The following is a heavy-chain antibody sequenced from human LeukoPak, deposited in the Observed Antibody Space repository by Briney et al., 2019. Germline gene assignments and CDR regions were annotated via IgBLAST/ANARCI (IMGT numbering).Heavy chain of an antibody. V-gene: IGHV1-2*02. D-gene: IGHD3-9*01. CDR1: GYTFTGYY. Sequence: ASVKVSCKASGYTFTGYYMHWVRQAPGQGLEWTGWINPNSGGTNYAQKFQGRVTMTRDTSISTAYMELSRLRSDDTAVYYCARGGRHYDILTGYPDVWGKGTTVTVSS. CDR2: INPNSGGT. CDR3: ARGGRHYDILTGYPDV. J-gene: IGHJ6*04.